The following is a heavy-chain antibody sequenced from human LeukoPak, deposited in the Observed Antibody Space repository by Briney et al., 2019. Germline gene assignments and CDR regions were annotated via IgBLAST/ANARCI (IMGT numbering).Heavy chain of an antibody. J-gene: IGHJ6*03. CDR2: INPSGGST. CDR1: GYTFTSYY. D-gene: IGHD3-16*01. CDR3: ATTGGDIYYYYMDV. V-gene: IGHV1-46*01. Sequence: ASVKVSCKASGYTFTSYYMHWVRQAPGQGLEWMGIINPSGGSTSYAQKFQGRVTMTRDTPTSTVYMELSSLKSEDTAVYYCATTGGDIYYYYMDVWGKGTTVTISS.